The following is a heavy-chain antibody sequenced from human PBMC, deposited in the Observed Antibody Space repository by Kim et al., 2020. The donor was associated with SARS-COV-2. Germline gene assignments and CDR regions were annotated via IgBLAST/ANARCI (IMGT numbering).Heavy chain of an antibody. V-gene: IGHV4-31*03. CDR2: IYYSGST. Sequence: SETLSLTCTVSGGSISSGGYYWSWIRQHPGKGLEWIGYIYYSGSTYYNPSLKSRVTISVDTSKNQFSLKLSSVTAADTAVYYCARGSSKGFQFDPWGQGTLVTVSS. D-gene: IGHD2-21*01. J-gene: IGHJ5*02. CDR1: GGSISSGGYY. CDR3: ARGSSKGFQFDP.